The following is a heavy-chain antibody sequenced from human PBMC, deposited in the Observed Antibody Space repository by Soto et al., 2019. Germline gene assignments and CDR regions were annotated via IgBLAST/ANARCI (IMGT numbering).Heavy chain of an antibody. V-gene: IGHV1-69*01. CDR1: GGPFSNYA. J-gene: IGHJ3*01. CDR3: ARDLEPRDRSGYACDL. CDR2: FIPIFVTA. D-gene: IGHD3-22*01. Sequence: QVQLVQSGAEVKKPGSSVRVSCKSSGGPFSNYAIRWVRQPPGPGLEWMGGFIPIFVTADYPQKFQDRVNITADESTCTAYLELRCLRADATAVYYCARDLEPRDRSGYACDLWGDGTMVTVSS.